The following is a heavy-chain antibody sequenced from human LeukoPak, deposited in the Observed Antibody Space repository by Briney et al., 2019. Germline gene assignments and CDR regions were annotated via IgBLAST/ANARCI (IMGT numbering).Heavy chain of an antibody. J-gene: IGHJ4*02. V-gene: IGHV3-7*01. CDR1: GFTFSSYW. Sequence: GGSLRLSCAASGFTFSSYWMSWVGRAPGRGREWVANIKQDGSEKYYVDSVKGRFTISRDNAKNSLYLQMNSLRAEDTAVYYCARVWGRGYSSSWGQGTLVTVSS. D-gene: IGHD6-13*01. CDR2: IKQDGSEK. CDR3: ARVWGRGYSSS.